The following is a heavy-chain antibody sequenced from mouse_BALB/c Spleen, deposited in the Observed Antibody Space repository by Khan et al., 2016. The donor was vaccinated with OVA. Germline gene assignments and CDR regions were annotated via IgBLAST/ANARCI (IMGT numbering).Heavy chain of an antibody. CDR1: GYSITSDRA. CDR2: ISYSGRT. J-gene: IGHJ2*01. D-gene: IGHD1-1*01. Sequence: EVQLVESGPGLVKPSQSLSLTCTVTGYSITSDRAWNWIRQFPGNKLEWMGYISYSGRTSYNPSLKSRISITRDTSKNQFFLQLNSVTTEDTATYYCARSVTITTVVATDFDYWGQGTTLTVSS. CDR3: ARSVTITTVVATDFDY. V-gene: IGHV3-2*02.